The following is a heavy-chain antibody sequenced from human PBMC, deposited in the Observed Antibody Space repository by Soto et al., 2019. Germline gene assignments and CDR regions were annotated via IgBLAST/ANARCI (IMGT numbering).Heavy chain of an antibody. CDR1: GSAIRSSNYD. CDR3: ASPGTPSGQDFDY. Sequence: SETLSLTCTVAGSAIRSSNYDWGWIRQPPGKGLEWIGAWYYSGKTYYNPSLKSRVTIFVDTSKNQFSLKLSSVTAADTAVYYCASPGTPSGQDFDYWVQGTPVTVSS. D-gene: IGHD6-25*01. J-gene: IGHJ4*02. CDR2: WYYSGKT. V-gene: IGHV4-39*01.